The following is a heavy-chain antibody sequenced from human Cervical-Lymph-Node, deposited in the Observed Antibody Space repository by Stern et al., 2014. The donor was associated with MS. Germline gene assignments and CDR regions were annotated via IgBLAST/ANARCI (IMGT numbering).Heavy chain of an antibody. J-gene: IGHJ4*02. CDR1: GGSITSNKW. V-gene: IGHV4-4*02. D-gene: IGHD3-3*01. CDR3: ARERSGYNDY. Sequence: MQLVESGPGLVKPSGTLSLTCAVSGGSITSNKWWTWVRQPPGKGLEWIGEVYNRGNTHYQPSLQSRLTISVDKSKNHSSLKLTSVTAADTAVYYCARERSGYNDYWGQGTLVTVSS. CDR2: VYNRGNT.